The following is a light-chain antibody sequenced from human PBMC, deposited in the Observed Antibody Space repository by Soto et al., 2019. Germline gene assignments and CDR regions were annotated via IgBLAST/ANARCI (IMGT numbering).Light chain of an antibody. Sequence: AIQLTQSPSSLSASVGDRVTITCRASQGVSSSLAWYQQKPGTAPKLLIYDASDLETGVPSRFSGSGSVTDFTLTISSLQPEDFATYYCQQVNNYPLTFGQGTRLEIK. J-gene: IGKJ5*01. CDR2: DAS. CDR1: QGVSSS. V-gene: IGKV1D-13*01. CDR3: QQVNNYPLT.